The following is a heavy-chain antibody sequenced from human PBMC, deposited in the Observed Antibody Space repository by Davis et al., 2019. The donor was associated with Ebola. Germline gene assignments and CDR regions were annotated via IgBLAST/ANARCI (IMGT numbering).Heavy chain of an antibody. D-gene: IGHD5-18*01. CDR2: SSGGGWST. J-gene: IGHJ4*02. CDR3: CYRIFDY. CDR1: GFTVSSNY. Sequence: GGSLRLSCAASGFTVSSNYMTWVRQAPGKGLEWVSLSSGGGWSTYYADSVKGRFTVSRDNSRNTMYLQMNNLRAEDTAVYYCCYRIFDYCGQGTLVTVSS. V-gene: IGHV3-23*01.